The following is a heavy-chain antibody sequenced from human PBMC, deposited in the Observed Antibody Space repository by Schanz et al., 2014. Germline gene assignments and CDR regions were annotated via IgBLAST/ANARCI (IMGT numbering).Heavy chain of an antibody. CDR2: INSDGTKR. CDR1: GFTLSSYG. D-gene: IGHD3-10*02. Sequence: VHLVESGGGLVQPGGSLRLSCAASGFTLSSYGMHWVRQAPGKGLEWVAFINSDGTKRFYADSVKSRFTISRDSSKNTLYLQMNSLRPEDTAIYYCAKNQYDDVDLSSFYFDFWGQGTLVTVSS. J-gene: IGHJ4*02. V-gene: IGHV3-30*02. CDR3: AKNQYDDVDLSSFYFDF.